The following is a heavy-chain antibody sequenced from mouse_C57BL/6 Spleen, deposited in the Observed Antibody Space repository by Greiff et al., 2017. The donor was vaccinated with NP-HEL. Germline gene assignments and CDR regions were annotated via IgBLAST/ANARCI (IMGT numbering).Heavy chain of an antibody. J-gene: IGHJ1*03. D-gene: IGHD2-4*01. CDR3: ARSDYDGYFDV. CDR1: GFSLTSYG. Sequence: VKLMESGPGLVQPSQSLSITCTVSGFSLTSYGVHWVRQSPGKGLEWLGVIWSGGSTDYNAAFISRLSISNDNSKSQVFFKMNSLQADDTAIYYCARSDYDGYFDVWGTGTTVTVSS. CDR2: IWSGGST. V-gene: IGHV2-2*01.